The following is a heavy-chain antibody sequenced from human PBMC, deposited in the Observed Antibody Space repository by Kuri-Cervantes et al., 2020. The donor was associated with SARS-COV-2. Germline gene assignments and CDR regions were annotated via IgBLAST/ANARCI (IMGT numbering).Heavy chain of an antibody. Sequence: LRLSCSVSGGTISSETYDWAWIRQPAGSELEWIGDRYTGGGTNYNPSLKSRVTISVDTSSKQFSLHLSSVTAADTAVYYCARAYGFLRYIYYMDVWGRGTTVTVSS. CDR2: RYTGGGT. CDR3: ARAYGFLRYIYYMDV. V-gene: IGHV4-61*09. J-gene: IGHJ6*03. D-gene: IGHD4-17*01. CDR1: GGTISSETYD.